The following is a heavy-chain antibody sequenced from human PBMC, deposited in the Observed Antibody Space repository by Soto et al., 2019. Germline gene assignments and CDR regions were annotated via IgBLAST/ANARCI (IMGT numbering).Heavy chain of an antibody. Sequence: QVQLQESGPGLVKPSQTLSLTCTVSGGSISSGGYYWSWIRQHPGKGLEWIGYIYYSGSTYYNPSLKSRVTLSVDTSKNQFSLKLSSVTAADTAVYYCAGYNWNYVGAFDIWGQGTMVTVSS. D-gene: IGHD1-7*01. CDR3: AGYNWNYVGAFDI. CDR1: GGSISSGGYY. V-gene: IGHV4-31*03. J-gene: IGHJ3*02. CDR2: IYYSGST.